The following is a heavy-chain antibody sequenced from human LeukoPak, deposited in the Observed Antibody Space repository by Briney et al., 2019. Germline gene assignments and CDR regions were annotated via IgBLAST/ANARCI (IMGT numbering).Heavy chain of an antibody. Sequence: GGSLRLSCAASGFTFSSYSMNWVRQAPGKGLEWVSSISSSSSYIYYADSVKGRFTISRDNAKNSLYLQMNSLRAEDTAVYYCARDFKLTTVTTSFDYWGQGTLVTVSS. CDR1: GFTFSSYS. CDR3: ARDFKLTTVTTSFDY. J-gene: IGHJ4*02. D-gene: IGHD4-17*01. V-gene: IGHV3-21*01. CDR2: ISSSSSYI.